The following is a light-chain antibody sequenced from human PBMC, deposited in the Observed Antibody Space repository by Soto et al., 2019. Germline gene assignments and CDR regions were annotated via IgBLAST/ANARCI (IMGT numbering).Light chain of an antibody. V-gene: IGKV3-15*01. CDR3: QQYNNWPRT. Sequence: EIVMTQSPSTLSASPGDRVTLSCRTSQSVSSYLAWYQQKVGQAPRLLIYGASSRATGIPARFSGSGSGTEFTLTISSLQSEDFAVYYCQQYNNWPRTFGQGTKVDIK. CDR1: QSVSSY. CDR2: GAS. J-gene: IGKJ1*01.